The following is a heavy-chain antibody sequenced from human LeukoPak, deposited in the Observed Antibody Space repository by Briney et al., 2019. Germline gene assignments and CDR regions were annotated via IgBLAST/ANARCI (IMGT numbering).Heavy chain of an antibody. CDR2: IYHSGST. J-gene: IGHJ4*02. D-gene: IGHD6-13*01. Sequence: SETLSLTCTVSGGSISSGGYYWSWSRQPPGKGLEWIGYIYHSGSTYYNPSLKSRVTISVDRSKNQFSLKLSSVTAADTAVYYCARSAAAGMGVDYWGQGTLVTVSS. V-gene: IGHV4-30-2*01. CDR3: ARSAAAGMGVDY. CDR1: GGSISSGGYY.